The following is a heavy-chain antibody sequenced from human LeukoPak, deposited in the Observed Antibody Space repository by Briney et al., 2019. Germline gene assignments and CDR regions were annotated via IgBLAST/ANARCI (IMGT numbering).Heavy chain of an antibody. CDR3: ARDRQWLVPAEVDY. D-gene: IGHD6-19*01. CDR2: ISSSSSYI. J-gene: IGHJ4*02. CDR1: GFTFSSYS. V-gene: IGHV3-21*01. Sequence: KPGGSLRLSCAASGFTFSSYSMNWVRQAPGKGLEWVSSISSSSSYIYYADSVKGRFTISRDNAKNSLYLQMNSLRAEDTAVYYCARDRQWLVPAEVDYWGQGTLVTVSS.